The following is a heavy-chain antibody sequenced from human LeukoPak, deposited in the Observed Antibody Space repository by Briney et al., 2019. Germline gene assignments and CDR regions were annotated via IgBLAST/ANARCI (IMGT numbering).Heavy chain of an antibody. V-gene: IGHV1-46*01. CDR3: AREIVVPAAPYYYYYMDV. D-gene: IGHD2-2*01. CDR1: GYTFTSYY. J-gene: IGHJ6*03. Sequence: ASVKVSCKASGYTFTSYYMHWVRQAPGQGLEWMGIINPSGGSTSYAQKFQGRVTMTRDMSTSTVYMELSSLRSEDTAVYYCAREIVVPAAPYYYYYMDVWGKGTTVTISS. CDR2: INPSGGST.